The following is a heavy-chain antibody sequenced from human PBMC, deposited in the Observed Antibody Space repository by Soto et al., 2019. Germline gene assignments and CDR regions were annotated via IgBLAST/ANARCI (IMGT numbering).Heavy chain of an antibody. J-gene: IGHJ6*02. CDR2: IGTAGDT. D-gene: IGHD1-1*01. CDR1: GFTFSSYD. V-gene: IGHV3-13*01. Sequence: GGSLRLSCAASGFTFSSYDMHWVRQATGKGLEWVSAIGTAGDTYYPGSVKGRFTISRENAKNSLYLQMNSLRAGDTAVYYCARGNWNDVIYYYYGMDVWGQGTTVTVSS. CDR3: ARGNWNDVIYYYYGMDV.